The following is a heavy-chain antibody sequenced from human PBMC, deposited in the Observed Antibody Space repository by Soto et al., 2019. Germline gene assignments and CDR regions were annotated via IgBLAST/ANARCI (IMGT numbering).Heavy chain of an antibody. CDR2: IYYSGST. CDR1: RGSISSGTNY. CDR3: AKGTKLPQQWLDWFLDY. J-gene: IGHJ4*02. Sequence: SETLSLTCTVSRGSISSGTNYWAWIRQPPGKGLEWIANIYYSGSTFYNPSLKSRVTISLDTSKNQFSLKLRSVTAADTAVYYCAKGTKLPQQWLDWFLDYWGQGTLVTVSS. V-gene: IGHV4-39*02. D-gene: IGHD6-19*01.